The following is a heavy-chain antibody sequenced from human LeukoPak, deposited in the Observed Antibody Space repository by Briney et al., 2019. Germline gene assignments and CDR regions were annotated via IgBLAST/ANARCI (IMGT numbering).Heavy chain of an antibody. CDR3: AKDRGYSGYDYGYYFDY. V-gene: IGHV3-30*18. CDR2: ISYDGSNK. D-gene: IGHD5-12*01. CDR1: GFTFSNYG. Sequence: GGSLRLSCAASGFTFSNYGMHWVRQAPGKGLEWVAVISYDGSNKYYADSVKGRFTISRDNSKNTLYLQMNSLRAEDTAVYYCAKDRGYSGYDYGYYFDYWGQGTLVTVSS. J-gene: IGHJ4*02.